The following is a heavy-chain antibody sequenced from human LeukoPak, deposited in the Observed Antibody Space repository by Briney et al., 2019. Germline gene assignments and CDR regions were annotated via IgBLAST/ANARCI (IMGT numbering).Heavy chain of an antibody. V-gene: IGHV4-30-4*01. J-gene: IGHJ5*02. Sequence: SETLSLTCTVSGGSISSYYWSWIRQPPGKGLEWIGYIYYSGSTYYNPSLKSRVTISVDTSKNQFSLKLSSVTAADTAVCYCARDRPLTTVTNTHWFDPWGQGTLVTVSS. CDR1: GGSISSYY. D-gene: IGHD4-17*01. CDR2: IYYSGST. CDR3: ARDRPLTTVTNTHWFDP.